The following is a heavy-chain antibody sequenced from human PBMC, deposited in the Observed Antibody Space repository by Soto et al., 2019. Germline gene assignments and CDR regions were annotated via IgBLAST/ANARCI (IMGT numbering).Heavy chain of an antibody. CDR1: GGSFSGYY. V-gene: IGHV4-34*01. CDR3: ARVSTIAAAGVAVSLNFDY. J-gene: IGHJ4*02. Sequence: SETLSLTCAVYGGSFSGYYWSWIRQPPGKGLEWIGEINHSGSTNYNPSLKSRVTISVDTSKNQFSPKLSSVTAADTAVYYCARVSTIAAAGVAVSLNFDYWGQGTLVTVS. CDR2: INHSGST. D-gene: IGHD6-13*01.